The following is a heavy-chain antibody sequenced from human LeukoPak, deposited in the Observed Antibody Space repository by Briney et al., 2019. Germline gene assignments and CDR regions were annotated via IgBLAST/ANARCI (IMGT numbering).Heavy chain of an antibody. D-gene: IGHD1-26*01. V-gene: IGHV3-66*01. CDR3: ARWEPEIRDAFDI. CDR2: IYSGGNT. CDR1: GFTVSDNF. J-gene: IGHJ3*02. Sequence: GGSLRLSCAASGFTVSDNFITWVRQAPGKGLEWVSVIYSGGNTYYADSVKGRFIISRDNSKNTLYLQMNSLRAEDTAVYYCARWEPEIRDAFDIWGQGTMVTVSS.